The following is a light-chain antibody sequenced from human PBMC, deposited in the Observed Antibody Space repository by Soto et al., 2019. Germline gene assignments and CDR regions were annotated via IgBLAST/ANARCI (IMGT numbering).Light chain of an antibody. J-gene: IGLJ2*01. Sequence: QAVVTQPPSASGTPGQRATISCSGGSSNIKTNGVSWYQQVPGAAPKLLIYSNNQRPSGAPDRFSGSKSGTSASLAISGLQSEDEATYHCATWDDSLNGLIFGGGTKLTVL. CDR2: SNN. CDR3: ATWDDSLNGLI. CDR1: SSNIKTNG. V-gene: IGLV1-44*01.